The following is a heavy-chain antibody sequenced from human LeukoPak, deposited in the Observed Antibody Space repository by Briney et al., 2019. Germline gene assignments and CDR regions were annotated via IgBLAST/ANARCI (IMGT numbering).Heavy chain of an antibody. Sequence: GASVKVSCKASGYTFTSYDINWVRQATGQGLEWMGWMNPNSGNTGYARKFQGRVTMTRNTSISTAYMELSSLRSEDTAVYYCARGLRTYVRGSYRGYFDYWGQGTLVTVSS. D-gene: IGHD3-16*02. J-gene: IGHJ4*02. CDR2: MNPNSGNT. V-gene: IGHV1-8*01. CDR1: GYTFTSYD. CDR3: ARGLRTYVRGSYRGYFDY.